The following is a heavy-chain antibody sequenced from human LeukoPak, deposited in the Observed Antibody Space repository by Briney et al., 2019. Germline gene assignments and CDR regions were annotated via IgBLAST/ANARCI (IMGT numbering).Heavy chain of an antibody. J-gene: IGHJ4*02. Sequence: GGSLRLSCAASGFDFSDYFMSWIRQAPGKGLEWVSSISSSSSYIYYADSVKGRFTISRDNAKNSLYLQMNSLRAEDTAVYYCARFGGSFEIDYWGQGTLVTVSS. D-gene: IGHD1-26*01. CDR1: GFDFSDYF. CDR2: ISSSSSYI. V-gene: IGHV3-11*06. CDR3: ARFGGSFEIDY.